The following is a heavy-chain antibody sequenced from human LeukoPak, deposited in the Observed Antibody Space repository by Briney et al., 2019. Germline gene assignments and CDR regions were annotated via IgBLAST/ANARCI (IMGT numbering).Heavy chain of an antibody. V-gene: IGHV4-59*01. D-gene: IGHD6-13*01. CDR3: ASLYSSSWRFEY. Sequence: ASETLSLTCTVSGGSISSYYWSWIRQPPGKTLEWIGYIYSSGSTNYSPSLKRRVTISLDTSKKQVSLKVNSVTAADTAVYYCASLYSSSWRFEYWGQGTLVTVSS. J-gene: IGHJ4*02. CDR1: GGSISSYY. CDR2: IYSSGST.